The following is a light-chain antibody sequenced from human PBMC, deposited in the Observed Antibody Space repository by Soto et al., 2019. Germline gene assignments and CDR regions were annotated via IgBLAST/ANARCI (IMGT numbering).Light chain of an antibody. Sequence: DIQMTQSPSTLSASVCDRVTITCRASQSISSWLAWYQQKPGKAPKLLIYEVSNRFSGVPDRFSGSGSGTDFTLKISRVEAEDVGVYYCMQRTHVPITFGQGTRLEIK. CDR1: QSISSW. J-gene: IGKJ5*01. V-gene: IGKV1-5*01. CDR3: MQRTHVPIT. CDR2: EVS.